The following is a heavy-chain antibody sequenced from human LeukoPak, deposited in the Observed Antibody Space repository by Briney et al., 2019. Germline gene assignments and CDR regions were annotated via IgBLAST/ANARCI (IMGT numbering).Heavy chain of an antibody. CDR1: GGSFSSYY. Sequence: SETLSLTCTVSGGSFSSYYWSWIRQPARKGLEWIGRIYTSGSTNYNPSFKSRVTMSVDTSKNHFSLKLSSVTAADTAVYYCARDWMDSSSWFRWYFDLWGRGTLVTVSS. CDR3: ARDWMDSSSWFRWYFDL. V-gene: IGHV4-4*07. CDR2: IYTSGST. J-gene: IGHJ2*01. D-gene: IGHD6-13*01.